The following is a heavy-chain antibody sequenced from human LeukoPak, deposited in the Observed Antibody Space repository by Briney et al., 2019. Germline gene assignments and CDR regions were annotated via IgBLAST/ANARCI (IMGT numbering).Heavy chain of an antibody. J-gene: IGHJ2*01. CDR2: IVEKGNA. V-gene: IGHV4-34*01. CDR1: GGSFSSYS. CDR3: ARGYYPPRWYFDL. Sequence: SETLSLTCALYGGSFSSYSWSWTWIRQTPEKGLEWIGEIVEKGNANYNPSLKSRVTIDLDTSKNQFSLKLTSMTAADTAMYYCARGYYPPRWYFDLWGRGTLVTVSS. D-gene: IGHD3-10*01.